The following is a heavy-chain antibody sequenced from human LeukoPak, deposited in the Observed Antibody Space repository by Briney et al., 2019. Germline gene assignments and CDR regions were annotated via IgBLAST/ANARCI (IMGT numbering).Heavy chain of an antibody. J-gene: IGHJ4*02. Sequence: PGGSLRLSCAASGFTLDDYAMHWVRQAPGKGLEWVSLISWDGGSTYYADSVKGRFTISRDNSKNSLYLQMNSLRAEDTALYYCAKALGSGSYYGGDYWGQGTLVTVSS. CDR3: AKALGSGSYYGGDY. V-gene: IGHV3-43D*03. CDR1: GFTLDDYA. CDR2: ISWDGGST. D-gene: IGHD1-26*01.